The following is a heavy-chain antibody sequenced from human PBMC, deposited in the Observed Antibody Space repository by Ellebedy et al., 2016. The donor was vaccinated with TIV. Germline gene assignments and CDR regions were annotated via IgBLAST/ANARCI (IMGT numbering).Heavy chain of an antibody. CDR3: AKGAIWFGAFGMDV. V-gene: IGHV1-24*01. CDR2: FDPEDGET. CDR1: GYTLTDLS. J-gene: IGHJ6*02. D-gene: IGHD3-10*01. Sequence: ASVKVSCKVSGYTLTDLSMHWVRQAPGKGLEWMGGFDPEDGETIYAQKFQGRVTMTRSTSISTAYMELTGLRSDDTAVYYCAKGAIWFGAFGMDVWGHGTAVTVSS.